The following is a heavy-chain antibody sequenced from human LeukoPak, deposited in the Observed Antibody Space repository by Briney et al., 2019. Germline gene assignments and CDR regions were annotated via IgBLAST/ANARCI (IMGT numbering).Heavy chain of an antibody. V-gene: IGHV3-9*01. CDR2: ISWNSGNI. CDR3: AKAEGGWESLSSGY. CDR1: GFTFDDYA. D-gene: IGHD1-26*01. J-gene: IGHJ4*02. Sequence: GRSLRLSCAASGFTFDDYAMPWVRQAPGKGLEWVSGISWNSGNIGYADSVKGRFTISRDNAKNSLYLQMNSLRSEDTALYYCAKAEGGWESLSSGYWGQGTLVTVSS.